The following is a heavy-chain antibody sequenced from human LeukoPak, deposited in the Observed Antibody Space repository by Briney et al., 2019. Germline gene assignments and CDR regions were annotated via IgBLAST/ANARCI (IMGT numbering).Heavy chain of an antibody. Sequence: PSETLSLTCTVSGGPITNTNYYWGWVRQPPGKGLEWIGGIYFSGTTYYNPSLRSRVTISVDTSKNQFSLKLNSVTAADTAVYFCARHSSSAWYYYFGYWGQGALVTVSS. CDR1: GGPITNTNYY. J-gene: IGHJ4*02. CDR2: IYFSGTT. CDR3: ARHSSSAWYYYFGY. V-gene: IGHV4-39*01. D-gene: IGHD6-19*01.